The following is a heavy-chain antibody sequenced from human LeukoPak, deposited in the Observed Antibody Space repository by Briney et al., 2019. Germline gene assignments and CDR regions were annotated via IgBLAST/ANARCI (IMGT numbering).Heavy chain of an antibody. CDR2: INPNSGGT. CDR1: GYTFTGYY. CDR3: ARERTGYSYGFLVKYFDY. J-gene: IGHJ4*02. Sequence: ASVKVSCKASGYTFTGYYMHWVRQAPGQGLEWMGWINPNSGGTNYAQKFQGRVTMTRDTSISTAYMELSRLRSDDTAVYYCARERTGYSYGFLVKYFDYWGQGTLVTVSS. D-gene: IGHD5-18*01. V-gene: IGHV1-2*02.